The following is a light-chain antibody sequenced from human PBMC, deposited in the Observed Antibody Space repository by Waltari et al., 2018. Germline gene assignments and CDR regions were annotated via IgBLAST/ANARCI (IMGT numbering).Light chain of an antibody. CDR2: GNN. J-gene: IGLJ1*01. CDR1: SSNIGAGYD. CDR3: QSYDSSLSGSYV. V-gene: IGLV1-40*01. Sequence: SVLTQPPSVSGAPGQRVTISCTGSSSNIGAGYDVHWSQQLPGTAPKHLIYGNNNRPSGVPDRFSGSKSGTSASLAITGLQAEDEADYYCQSYDSSLSGSYVFGTGTKVTVL.